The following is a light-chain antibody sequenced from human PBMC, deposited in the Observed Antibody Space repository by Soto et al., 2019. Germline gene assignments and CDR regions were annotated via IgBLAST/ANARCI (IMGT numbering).Light chain of an antibody. CDR1: QSVSSPY. CDR3: QQYGSSPWT. Sequence: EIVMTQSPATLSVSPGERATLSCRASQSVSSPYLAWYQQKPGQAPRLLAYGASSRAAGIPDRLTGSGSGTDFTLTISRLEPEDFAVYYCQQYGSSPWTFGQGTKVDIK. J-gene: IGKJ1*01. CDR2: GAS. V-gene: IGKV3-20*01.